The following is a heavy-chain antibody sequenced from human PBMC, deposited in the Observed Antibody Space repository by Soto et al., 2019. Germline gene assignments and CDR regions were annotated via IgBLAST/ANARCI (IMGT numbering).Heavy chain of an antibody. Sequence: QVQLVQSGAEVKKPGASVKVSCKASGYTFTGYYMHWVRQAPGQGLEWMGWINPNSGGTNYAQKFQGWVTMTRDTSISTAYMELSRLRSDDTAVYYCVRGATVTTSYYYYGMDVWGQGTTVTVSS. CDR1: GYTFTGYY. D-gene: IGHD4-17*01. CDR3: VRGATVTTSYYYYGMDV. J-gene: IGHJ6*02. V-gene: IGHV1-2*04. CDR2: INPNSGGT.